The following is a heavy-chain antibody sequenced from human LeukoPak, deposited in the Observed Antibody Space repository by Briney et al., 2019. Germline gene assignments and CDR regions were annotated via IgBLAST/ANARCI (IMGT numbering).Heavy chain of an antibody. CDR1: GGTFSSYA. Sequence: VASVKVSCKASGGTFSSYAISWVRQAPGQGLEWMGGIIPIFGTANYAQKFQGRVTITTDESTSTAYMELSSLRSEDTAVYYCARIVAPPYSSSSPFDPWGQGTLVTVSS. J-gene: IGHJ5*02. V-gene: IGHV1-69*05. CDR2: IIPIFGTA. D-gene: IGHD6-6*01. CDR3: ARIVAPPYSSSSPFDP.